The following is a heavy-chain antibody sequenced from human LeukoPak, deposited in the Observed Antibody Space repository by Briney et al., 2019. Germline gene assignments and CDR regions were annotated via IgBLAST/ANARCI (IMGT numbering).Heavy chain of an antibody. CDR3: ARGQTTVVTPYYYYGMDV. Sequence: PSETLSLTCTVSGVSISSGGYYWSWIRQHPGKGLAWIGYIYYSGSTYYNPSLKSRVTISVDTSKNQFSLKLSSVTAADTAVYYCARGQTTVVTPYYYYGMDVWGQGTTVTVSS. D-gene: IGHD4-23*01. J-gene: IGHJ6*02. CDR1: GVSISSGGYY. CDR2: IYYSGST. V-gene: IGHV4-31*03.